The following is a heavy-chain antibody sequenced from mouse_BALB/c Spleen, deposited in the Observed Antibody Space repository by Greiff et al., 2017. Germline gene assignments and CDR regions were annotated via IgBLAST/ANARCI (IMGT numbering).Heavy chain of an antibody. Sequence: EVQLVESGGDLVKPGGSLKLSCAASGFTFSSYGMSWVRQTPDKRLEWVATISSGGSYTYYTDSVKGRVTISRGNAKNTLYLQMSSLKSEDTAMYYCARRYYDYNWYFDVWGAGTTVTVSS. CDR1: GFTFSSYG. D-gene: IGHD2-4*01. V-gene: IGHV5-6*01. CDR3: ARRYYDYNWYFDV. CDR2: ISSGGSYT. J-gene: IGHJ1*01.